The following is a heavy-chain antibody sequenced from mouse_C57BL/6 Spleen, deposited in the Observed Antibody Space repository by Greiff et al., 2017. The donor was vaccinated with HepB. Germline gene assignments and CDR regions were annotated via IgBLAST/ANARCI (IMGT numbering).Heavy chain of an antibody. V-gene: IGHV5-15*01. D-gene: IGHD1-1*01. CDR2: ISNLAYSI. CDR3: ARPYYYGSSLPFAY. CDR1: GFTFSDYG. Sequence: DVMLVESGGGLVQPGGSLKLSCAASGFTFSDYGMAWVRQAPRKGPEWVAFISNLAYSIYYADTVTGRFTISRENAKNTLYLEMSSLRSEDTAMYYCARPYYYGSSLPFAYWGQGTLVTVSA. J-gene: IGHJ3*01.